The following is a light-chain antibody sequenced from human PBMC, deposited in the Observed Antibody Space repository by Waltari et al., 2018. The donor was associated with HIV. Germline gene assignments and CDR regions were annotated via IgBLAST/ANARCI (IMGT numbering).Light chain of an antibody. CDR2: EVT. V-gene: IGLV2-8*01. CDR3: SSYAGTNNLL. Sequence: QSALTQPPSASGSPGQSVTISCTGTSSDGGGYNYVSWYQQHPGKAPKLMIYEVTKRPSGVPDRFSCSKSGNTASLTVSGLQAEDEADYYCSSYAGTNNLLFGGGTKLTVL. CDR1: SSDGGGYNY. J-gene: IGLJ2*01.